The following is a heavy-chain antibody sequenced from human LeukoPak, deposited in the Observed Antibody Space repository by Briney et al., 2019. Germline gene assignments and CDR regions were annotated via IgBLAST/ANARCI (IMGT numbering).Heavy chain of an antibody. J-gene: IGHJ3*02. CDR3: AKVLPRVATWEALDR. D-gene: IGHD1-26*01. CDR1: GVTFSSYS. Sequence: PGGTLCLSCAVSGVTFSSYSMNWVRQAPGKGLEWVSYISGGGSSIYYAASVKGRFNTARANSKTTLYLQMNRLRAEDTAVYYCAKVLPRVATWEALDRWGRGTAVTVSS. CDR2: ISGGGSSI. V-gene: IGHV3-48*01.